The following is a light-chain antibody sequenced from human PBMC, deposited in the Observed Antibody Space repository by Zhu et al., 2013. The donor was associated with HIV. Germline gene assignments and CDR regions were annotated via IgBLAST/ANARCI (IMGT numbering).Light chain of an antibody. CDR3: QHRSEGPPYT. CDR1: QSIRTTY. Sequence: EIVMTQSPATLSVSPGERASLSCRASQSIRTTYLAWYQQKGGQAPRLLMYDASTRATGIPARFSGAGSGTDFTLTISSLEPEDVAVYFCQHRSEGPPYTFGPGTKLEIK. J-gene: IGKJ2*01. V-gene: IGKV3D-20*02. CDR2: DAS.